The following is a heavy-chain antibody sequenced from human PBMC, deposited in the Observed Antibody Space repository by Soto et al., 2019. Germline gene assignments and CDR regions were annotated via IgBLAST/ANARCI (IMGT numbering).Heavy chain of an antibody. CDR3: ARWWSGSRQGFDP. Sequence: QVQLQESGPGLVKPSQTLSLTCTVSGGSISSGDYYWSWIRQHPGKGLEWIGYIYCSGSTYYNPSVKRRVTISVATSKNQFSLKLSSVPAADTAVYYCARWWSGSRQGFDPWGQGTLVTVSS. CDR2: IYCSGST. V-gene: IGHV4-31*03. CDR1: GGSISSGDYY. D-gene: IGHD3-3*01. J-gene: IGHJ5*02.